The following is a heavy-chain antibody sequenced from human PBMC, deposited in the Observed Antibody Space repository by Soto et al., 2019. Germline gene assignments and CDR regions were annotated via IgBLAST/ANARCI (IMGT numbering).Heavy chain of an antibody. CDR1: GGSVTTYH. J-gene: IGHJ6*02. CDR2: IYNSGST. Sequence: QVQLQESGPGLVKPSETLSLTCAVSGGSVTTYHWTWIRQPPGKGLEWIGYIYNSGSTNYSPALKSRVTISLDTSKHQFSLKVNSVTAADTAMYYCAKLRDGYYYYYGMDVWGQGTSVTVSS. D-gene: IGHD3-10*01. CDR3: AKLRDGYYYYYGMDV. V-gene: IGHV4-59*02.